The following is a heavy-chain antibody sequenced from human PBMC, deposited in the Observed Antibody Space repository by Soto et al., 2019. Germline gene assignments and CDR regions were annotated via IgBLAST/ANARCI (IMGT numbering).Heavy chain of an antibody. CDR3: AKVSDYDFWSGYYTGPFDY. D-gene: IGHD3-3*01. Sequence: GGSLRLSCAASGFTFSSYGMHWVRQAPGKGLEWVAVISYGGSNKYYADSVKGRFTISRDNSKNTLYLQMNSLRAEDTAVYYCAKVSDYDFWSGYYTGPFDYWGQGTLVTVSS. CDR2: ISYGGSNK. CDR1: GFTFSSYG. J-gene: IGHJ4*02. V-gene: IGHV3-30*18.